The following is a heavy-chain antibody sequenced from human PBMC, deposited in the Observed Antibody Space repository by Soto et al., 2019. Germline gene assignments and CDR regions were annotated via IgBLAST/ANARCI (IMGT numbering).Heavy chain of an antibody. Sequence: ESGGGVVQPGRSLRLSCVASGFSFSDSGMHWVRQAPGKGLEWVAAISYDGSNKYYADSVNDRFTISRDNSKNTLSLQMTSLRAEDKAVYYCAKSVRYCLGSSCSPEAFDVWGQGTLVSVSS. D-gene: IGHD2-15*01. CDR2: ISYDGSNK. CDR1: GFSFSDSG. V-gene: IGHV3-30*18. J-gene: IGHJ3*01. CDR3: AKSVRYCLGSSCSPEAFDV.